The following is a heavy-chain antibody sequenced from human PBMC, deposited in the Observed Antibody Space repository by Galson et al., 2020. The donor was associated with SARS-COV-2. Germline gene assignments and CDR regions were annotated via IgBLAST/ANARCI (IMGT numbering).Heavy chain of an antibody. J-gene: IGHJ4*01. D-gene: IGHD2-21*02. CDR1: GFSFSNYD. V-gene: IGHV3-48*03. Sequence: GGSLRLSCAASGFSFSNYDMNWVRQAPGKGLEWISYITSGSTTIYYAASVEGRFTISRDNAKNSLFLQMDSLRAEDTGVYYCAREESFLGKGDSRSGRWGHGTLVTVSS. CDR3: AREESFLGKGDSRSGR. CDR2: ITSGSTTI.